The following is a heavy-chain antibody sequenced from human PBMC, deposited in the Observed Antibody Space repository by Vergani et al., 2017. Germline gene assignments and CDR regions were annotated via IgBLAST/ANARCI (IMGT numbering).Heavy chain of an antibody. J-gene: IGHJ3*02. V-gene: IGHV1-18*01. CDR1: GYTFRNYR. CDR3: ARYCSSTSCYPPDAFDI. Sequence: QVQLVQSGAEVKKPGASVKVSCKASGYTFRNYRITWVRQASGQGLEWLGWISPYNGHTKYAQKLQDRVTMTTDTSTSTAYMELRSLRSDDTAVYYCARYCSSTSCYPPDAFDIWGQGTMVTVSS. D-gene: IGHD2-2*01. CDR2: ISPYNGHT.